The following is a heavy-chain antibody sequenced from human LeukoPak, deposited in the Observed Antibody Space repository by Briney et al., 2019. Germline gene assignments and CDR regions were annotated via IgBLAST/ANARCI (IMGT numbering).Heavy chain of an antibody. CDR2: ISYDGSNK. J-gene: IGHJ4*02. Sequence: GSLRLSCAASGFTFSSYGMHWVRQAPGKGLEWVAVISYDGSNKYYADSVKGRFTISRDNSKNTLYLQMNSLRAEDTAVYYCALTMDYWGQGTLVTVSS. CDR3: ALTMDY. V-gene: IGHV3-30*03. D-gene: IGHD3-10*01. CDR1: GFTFSSYG.